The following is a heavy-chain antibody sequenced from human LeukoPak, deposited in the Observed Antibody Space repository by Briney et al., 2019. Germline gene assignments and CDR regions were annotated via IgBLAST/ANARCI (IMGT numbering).Heavy chain of an antibody. CDR2: MSGSGDST. CDR3: ARDKLRGSAGNYYYMDV. CDR1: GFLFSSYG. D-gene: IGHD1-26*01. V-gene: IGHV3-23*01. Sequence: GGSLRLSCAASGFLFSSYGMSWAPQAPGKGLEWVSFMSGSGDSTYYADSVKGRFTISSDNTKNTLFLQMNSLSADDTAVYYCARDKLRGSAGNYYYMDVWGKGTTVTVSS. J-gene: IGHJ6*03.